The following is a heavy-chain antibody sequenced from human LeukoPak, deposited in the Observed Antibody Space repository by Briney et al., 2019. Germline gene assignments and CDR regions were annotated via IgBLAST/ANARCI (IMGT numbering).Heavy chain of an antibody. J-gene: IGHJ5*02. CDR3: AREDSANWFDP. CDR1: GYTFTSYG. CDR2: IIPIFGTA. D-gene: IGHD2-15*01. Sequence: GASVKVSCKASGYTFTSYGISWVRQAPGQGLGWMGGIIPIFGTANYAQKFQGRVTITADESTSTAYMELSSLRSEDTAVYYCAREDSANWFDPWGQGTLVTVSS. V-gene: IGHV1-69*13.